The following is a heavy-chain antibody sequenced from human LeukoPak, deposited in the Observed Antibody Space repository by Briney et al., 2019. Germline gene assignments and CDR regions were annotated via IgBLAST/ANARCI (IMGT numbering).Heavy chain of an antibody. J-gene: IGHJ4*02. Sequence: GRSLRLSCAASGFTFDDYAMHWVRQAPGKGLEWVSGISWNSGSIGYADSVKGRFTISRDNAKNSLYLQMNSLRAEDTALYYCAKDIVRGHTAAAGFDYWGQGTLVTVSS. CDR1: GFTFDDYA. CDR3: AKDIVRGHTAAAGFDY. V-gene: IGHV3-9*01. CDR2: ISWNSGSI. D-gene: IGHD6-13*01.